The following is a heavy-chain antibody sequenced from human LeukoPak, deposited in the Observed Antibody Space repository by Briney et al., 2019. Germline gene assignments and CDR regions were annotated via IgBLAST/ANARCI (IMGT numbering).Heavy chain of an antibody. V-gene: IGHV1-8*01. J-gene: IGHJ4*02. Sequence: GASVKVSCKASGYTFTSYDINWVRQATGQGLEWMGWMNPNSGNTGYAQKFQGRVTITADESTSTAYMELSSLRSEDTAVYYCARDESNYYDSSGYYFDYWGQGTLVTVSS. CDR1: GYTFTSYD. D-gene: IGHD3-22*01. CDR3: ARDESNYYDSSGYYFDY. CDR2: MNPNSGNT.